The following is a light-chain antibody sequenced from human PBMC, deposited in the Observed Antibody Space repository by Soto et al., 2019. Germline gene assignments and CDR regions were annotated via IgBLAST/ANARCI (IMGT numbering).Light chain of an antibody. CDR1: QSIDNY. Sequence: DIQMTQSPSSLSASVGDRVTISCRTSQSIDNYLNWYQQKPGKAPNLLIYATSNLQRGVPSRFSGSGSGTDFTLTISSLQPEDFATYFCQQSYTSLFTFGPGTKVDIK. CDR3: QQSYTSLFT. J-gene: IGKJ3*01. V-gene: IGKV1-39*01. CDR2: ATS.